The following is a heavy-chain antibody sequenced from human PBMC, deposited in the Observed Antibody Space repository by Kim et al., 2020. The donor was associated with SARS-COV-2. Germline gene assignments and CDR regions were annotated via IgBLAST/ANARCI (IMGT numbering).Heavy chain of an antibody. J-gene: IGHJ4*02. CDR1: GFTSDYFG. CDR3: AKDSSSILPSAGFHFDH. Sequence: GGSLRLSCAASGFTSDYFGMHWVRQAPGKGLEWVAVIWYDGNKKNYTDSVKGRFTISSDNAKNTLYLEMNSLKAEDTALYFCAKDSSSILPSAGFHFDHWGQGTVVSFS. CDR2: IWYDGNKK. D-gene: IGHD3-3*02. V-gene: IGHV3-33*06.